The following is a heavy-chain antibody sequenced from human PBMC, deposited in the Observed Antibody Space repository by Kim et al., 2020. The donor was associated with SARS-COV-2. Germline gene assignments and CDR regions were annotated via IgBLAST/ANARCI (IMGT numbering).Heavy chain of an antibody. D-gene: IGHD4-4*01. CDR1: GFTFNAFT. Sequence: GGSLRLSCEASGFTFNAFTMSWVRQAPGQGLEWISGIGGGGLKTYYTDSVKGRFTISRDNSKNTVELQMNSLTVDDTAVYFCVRDPPHHTVPGFWGRGTLVSVSS. CDR2: IGGGGLKT. J-gene: IGHJ4*02. V-gene: IGHV3-23*01. CDR3: VRDPPHHTVPGF.